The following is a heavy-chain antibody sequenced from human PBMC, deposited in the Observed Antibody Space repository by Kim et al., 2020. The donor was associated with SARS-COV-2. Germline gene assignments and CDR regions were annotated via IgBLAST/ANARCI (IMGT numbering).Heavy chain of an antibody. D-gene: IGHD6-13*01. Sequence: GYAASVKGRFTISRDNAKNSLYLQMNSLRAEDTALYYCAKANVAARYFDYWGQGTLVTVSS. J-gene: IGHJ4*02. V-gene: IGHV3-9*01. CDR3: AKANVAARYFDY.